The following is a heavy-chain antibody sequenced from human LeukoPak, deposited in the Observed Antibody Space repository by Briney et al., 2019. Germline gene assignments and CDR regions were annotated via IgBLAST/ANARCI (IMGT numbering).Heavy chain of an antibody. CDR2: INPSGGTT. Sequence: HEASVKVSCKASGYTFTSSYMHWVRQAPGQGLEWMGIINPSGGTTIYAQKFQGRVTITADESTSTAYMELSSLRSEDTAVYYCARYYSGWYYFDYWGQGTLVTVSS. J-gene: IGHJ4*02. CDR1: GYTFTSSY. D-gene: IGHD6-19*01. CDR3: ARYYSGWYYFDY. V-gene: IGHV1-46*01.